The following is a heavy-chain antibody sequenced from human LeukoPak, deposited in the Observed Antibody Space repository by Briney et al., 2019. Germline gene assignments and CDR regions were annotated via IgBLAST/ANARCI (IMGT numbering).Heavy chain of an antibody. CDR2: INPSGGST. J-gene: IGHJ1*01. D-gene: IGHD2-15*01. Sequence: GASVKVSCKASGYTFTSYYMHWVRQAPGQGLEWTGIINPSGGSTSYAQKFQGRVTMTRDTSTSTVYMELSSLRSEDTAVYYCARGGLGYCSGGSCYQEYFQHWGQGTLVTVSS. CDR3: ARGGLGYCSGGSCYQEYFQH. V-gene: IGHV1-46*01. CDR1: GYTFTSYY.